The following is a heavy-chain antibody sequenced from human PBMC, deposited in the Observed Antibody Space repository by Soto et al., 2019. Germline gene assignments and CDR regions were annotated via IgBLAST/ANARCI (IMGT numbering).Heavy chain of an antibody. CDR3: ATEQCIRTSCYAEGYLDY. CDR2: FDPEDGET. V-gene: IGHV1-24*01. J-gene: IGHJ4*02. CDR1: GYTLTELS. D-gene: IGHD2-2*01. Sequence: QVQLVQSGAEVKKPGASVTVSCTVSGYTLTELSMHWVRQAPGKGLEWMGGFDPEDGETIYAQKFQGRVTMTEDTSTDTAYMELSSLRSEDTAVYYCATEQCIRTSCYAEGYLDYWGQGTLVTVSS.